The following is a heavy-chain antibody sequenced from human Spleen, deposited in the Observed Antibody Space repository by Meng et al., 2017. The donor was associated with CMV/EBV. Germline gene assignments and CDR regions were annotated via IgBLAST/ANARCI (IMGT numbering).Heavy chain of an antibody. CDR2: IYYSGST. CDR1: ISSSSYY. J-gene: IGHJ4*02. Sequence: ISSSSYYWGWIRQPPGKGLEWIGYIYYSGSTYYNPSLKSRVTISVDTSKNQFSLKLSSVTAADTAVYYCARVNSDFWSGYPPSYYFDYWGQGTLVTVSS. CDR3: ARVNSDFWSGYPPSYYFDY. V-gene: IGHV4-31*02. D-gene: IGHD3-3*01.